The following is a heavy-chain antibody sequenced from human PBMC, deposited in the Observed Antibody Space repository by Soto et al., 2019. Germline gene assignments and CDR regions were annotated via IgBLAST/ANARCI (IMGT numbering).Heavy chain of an antibody. CDR2: IYYSGST. Sequence: SDTLSLTCTVSGGSLSSYYWSWIRQPPGKGLEWIGYIYYSGSTNYNPSLKSRVTISVDTSKNQFSLKLSSVTAADTAVYYCARYDFFYYMDVWGKGTTVTVSS. CDR3: ARYDFFYYMDV. V-gene: IGHV4-59*08. D-gene: IGHD3-3*01. J-gene: IGHJ6*03. CDR1: GGSLSSYY.